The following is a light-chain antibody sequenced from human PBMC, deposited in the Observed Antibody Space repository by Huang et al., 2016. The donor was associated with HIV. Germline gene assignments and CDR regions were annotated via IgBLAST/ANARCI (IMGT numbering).Light chain of an antibody. CDR1: QSLDKGF. Sequence: ELVLTQSPGTLSSSPGGAAVISCRASQSLDKGFLAWYRQKPGQAPELLIFDASKRPSYIPDRFVGRGSGTDFSLTINGLDPEDFAFYFRHHYGATQWAFGRGTRVEMK. CDR3: HHYGATQWA. J-gene: IGKJ1*01. CDR2: DAS. V-gene: IGKV3-20*01.